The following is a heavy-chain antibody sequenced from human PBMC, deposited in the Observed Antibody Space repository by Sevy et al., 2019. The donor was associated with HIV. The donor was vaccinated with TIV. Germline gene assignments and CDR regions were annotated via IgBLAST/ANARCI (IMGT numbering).Heavy chain of an antibody. CDR3: ARDLPPLDYYGSGSYYTSDY. J-gene: IGHJ4*02. CDR1: GYTFTSHG. Sequence: ASVKVSCKASGYTFTSHGISWVRQAPGQGLEWVGWISTYNADTKYAQKVQGRVTMTTDTSTITVFMELRSLRSDDTAIYYCARDLPPLDYYGSGSYYTSDYWGQGTLVTVSS. V-gene: IGHV1-18*01. CDR2: ISTYNADT. D-gene: IGHD3-10*01.